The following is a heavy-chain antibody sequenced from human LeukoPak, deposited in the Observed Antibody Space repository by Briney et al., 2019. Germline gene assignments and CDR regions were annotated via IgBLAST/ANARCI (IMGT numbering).Heavy chain of an antibody. CDR1: GFTFSSYA. V-gene: IGHV3-30-3*01. CDR3: ARDRRRPYDSSGSPDY. Sequence: GGSLRLSFAASGFTFSSYAMHWVRQAPGKGLEWVAVISYDGSNKYYADSVKGRFTISRDNSKNTLYLQMNSLRAEDTAVYYCARDRRRPYDSSGSPDYWGQGTLVTVSS. J-gene: IGHJ4*02. D-gene: IGHD3-22*01. CDR2: ISYDGSNK.